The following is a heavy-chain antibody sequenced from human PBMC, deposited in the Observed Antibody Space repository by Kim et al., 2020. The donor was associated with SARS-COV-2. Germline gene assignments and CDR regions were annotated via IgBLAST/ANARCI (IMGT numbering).Heavy chain of an antibody. CDR2: INTNTGNP. J-gene: IGHJ5*02. CDR1: GYTFTSYA. D-gene: IGHD2-15*01. Sequence: ASVKVSCKASGYTFTSYAMNWVRQAPGQGLEWMGWINTNTGNPTYAQGFTGRFVFSLDTSVSTAYLQISSLKAEDTAVYYCARDPMNANPLGYCSGGSCYGGHWFDPWGQGTLVTVSS. CDR3: ARDPMNANPLGYCSGGSCYGGHWFDP. V-gene: IGHV7-4-1*02.